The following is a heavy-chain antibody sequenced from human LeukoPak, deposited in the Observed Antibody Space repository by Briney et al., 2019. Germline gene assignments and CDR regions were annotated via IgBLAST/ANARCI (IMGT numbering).Heavy chain of an antibody. J-gene: IGHJ4*02. CDR2: ISYDGSNK. Sequence: GRSLRLSCAXSGFTFSSYGMHWVRQAPGKGLEWVAVISYDGSNKYYADSVKGRFTISRDNSKNTLYLQMNSLRAGDTAVYYCAKDNSGDLDYWGQGTLVTVSS. V-gene: IGHV3-30*18. CDR1: GFTFSSYG. CDR3: AKDNSGDLDY. D-gene: IGHD7-27*01.